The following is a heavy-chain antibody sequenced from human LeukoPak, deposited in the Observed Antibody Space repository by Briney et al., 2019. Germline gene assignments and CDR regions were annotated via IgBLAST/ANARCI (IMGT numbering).Heavy chain of an antibody. J-gene: IGHJ6*02. CDR2: MNPNSGNT. V-gene: IGHV1-8*01. CDR3: ARGFPYCSSTSCPPFGGMDV. D-gene: IGHD2-2*01. CDR1: GYTFTSYD. Sequence: ASVKVSCKASGYTFTSYDINWVRQATGQGLEWMGWMNPNSGNTGYAQKFQGRVTMTRNTSISTAYMELSSLRSEDTAVYYCARGFPYCSSTSCPPFGGMDVWGQGTTVTVS.